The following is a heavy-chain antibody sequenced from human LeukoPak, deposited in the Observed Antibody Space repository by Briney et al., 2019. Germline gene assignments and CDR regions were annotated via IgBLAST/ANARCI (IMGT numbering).Heavy chain of an antibody. CDR2: NNGDGSTT. Sequence: GGSLRLSGVASGFSLSGYWMYWVRQAPGKGLMYISRNNGDGSTTNYADVVKGRFTMSRDNVKNTLYLQMNSLRVEDTAVYYCARDPRNVGLAPWGQGTLVTVSS. V-gene: IGHV3-74*01. J-gene: IGHJ5*02. D-gene: IGHD2-15*01. CDR1: GFSLSGYW. CDR3: ARDPRNVGLAP.